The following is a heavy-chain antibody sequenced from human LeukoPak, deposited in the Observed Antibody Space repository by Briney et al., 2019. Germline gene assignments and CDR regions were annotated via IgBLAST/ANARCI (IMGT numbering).Heavy chain of an antibody. Sequence: GGSLRLSCAASGFTFSSYWMHWVRQAPGKGLEWVSYISSSSSYTNYADSVKGRFTISRDNAKNSLYLQMNSLRAEDTAVYYCAREDYDILTGSPYGMDVWGKGTTVTVSS. J-gene: IGHJ6*04. CDR2: ISSSSSYT. D-gene: IGHD3-9*01. CDR1: GFTFSSYW. CDR3: AREDYDILTGSPYGMDV. V-gene: IGHV3-21*05.